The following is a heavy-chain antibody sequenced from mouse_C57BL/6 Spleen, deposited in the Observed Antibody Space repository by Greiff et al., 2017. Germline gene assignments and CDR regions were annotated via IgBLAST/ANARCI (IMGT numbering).Heavy chain of an antibody. J-gene: IGHJ3*01. D-gene: IGHD1-1*01. CDR1: GYTFTTYP. CDR2: FHPYNDDT. CDR3: ARGYYYGSSYVPFAY. V-gene: IGHV1-47*01. Sequence: QVQLQQSGAELVKPGASVKMSCKASGYTFTTYPIEWMKQNHGKSLEWIGNFHPYNDDTKYNEKFKGKATLTVEKSSSPVYMELSRLTSDDSAVYYCARGYYYGSSYVPFAYWGQGTLVTVSA.